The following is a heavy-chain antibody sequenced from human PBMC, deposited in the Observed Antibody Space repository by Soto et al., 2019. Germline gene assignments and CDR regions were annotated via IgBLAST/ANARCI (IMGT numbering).Heavy chain of an antibody. CDR2: IYCSGST. CDR3: ARATVVVAATGGNWFDP. D-gene: IGHD2-15*01. J-gene: IGHJ5*02. V-gene: IGHV4-59*01. CDR1: GGSISSYY. Sequence: SETLSLTCTVSGGSISSYYWSWIRQPPGKGLEWIGYIYCSGSTNYNPSLKSRVTISVDTSKNQFSLKLSSVTAADTAVYYCARATVVVAATGGNWFDPWGQGTLVTVSS.